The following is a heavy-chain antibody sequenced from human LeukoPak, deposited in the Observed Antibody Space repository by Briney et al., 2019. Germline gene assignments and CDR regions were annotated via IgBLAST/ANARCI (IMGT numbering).Heavy chain of an antibody. J-gene: IGHJ3*02. Sequence: GASVKVSCKASGYTFTSYDINWVRQATGQGLEWMGWMNPNSGNTDYAQKFQGRVTMTRNTSINTAYMELSSLRSEDTAVYYCAIHSSSWVDAFDIWGQGTMVTVSS. CDR1: GYTFTSYD. V-gene: IGHV1-8*02. D-gene: IGHD6-13*01. CDR2: MNPNSGNT. CDR3: AIHSSSWVDAFDI.